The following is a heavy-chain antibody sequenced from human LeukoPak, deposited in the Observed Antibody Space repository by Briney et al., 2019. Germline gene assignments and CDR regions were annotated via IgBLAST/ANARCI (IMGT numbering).Heavy chain of an antibody. CDR3: ARDTSYYATSDVHF. Sequence: ASVKVSCKTSGYTFTDYGVTWVRQAPGQGLEWMAWISGLNGDRNYAQKIQDRVTVTRETSTSTSYIEVRSLRLDDTAIYFCARDTSYYATSDVHFGGQGTLVTVSS. CDR2: ISGLNGDR. V-gene: IGHV1-18*01. CDR1: GYTFTDYG. J-gene: IGHJ4*02. D-gene: IGHD3-22*01.